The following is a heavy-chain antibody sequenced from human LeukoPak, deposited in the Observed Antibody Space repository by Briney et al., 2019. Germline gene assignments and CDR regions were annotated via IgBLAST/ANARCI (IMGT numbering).Heavy chain of an antibody. CDR3: ARGRPGDYFDY. D-gene: IGHD6-25*01. J-gene: IGHJ4*02. Sequence: ASVEVSCKASGYTFTGYFMHWVRQAPGQGLEWMGWINPHSGGTSYLQNFQGRVTMTRDTSISTAYMDLSRLRSDDTAVYYCARGRPGDYFDYWGQGTLVTVSS. V-gene: IGHV1-2*02. CDR1: GYTFTGYF. CDR2: INPHSGGT.